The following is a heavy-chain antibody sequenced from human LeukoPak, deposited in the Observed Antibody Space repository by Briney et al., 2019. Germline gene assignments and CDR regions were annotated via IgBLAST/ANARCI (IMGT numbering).Heavy chain of an antibody. Sequence: SETLSLTCTVSGGSISSGSYYWSWIRQPAGKGLEWIGRIYTSGSTNYNPSLKSQVTISVDTSKNQFSLKLSSVTAADTAVYYCAQDNGYNYFDYWGQGTLVTVSS. CDR1: GGSISSGSYY. CDR2: IYTSGST. J-gene: IGHJ4*02. V-gene: IGHV4-61*02. CDR3: AQDNGYNYFDY. D-gene: IGHD5-24*01.